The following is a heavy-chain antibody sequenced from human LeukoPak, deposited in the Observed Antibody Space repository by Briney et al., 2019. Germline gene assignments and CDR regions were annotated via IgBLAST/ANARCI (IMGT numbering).Heavy chain of an antibody. CDR1: GGTFSSYA. Sequence: ASVTVSCKASGGTFSSYAISWVRQAPGQGLEWMGGIIPIFGTANYAQKFQGRVTITTDESTSTAYMELSSLRSEDTAVYYCASNPETDDAFDIWGQGTMVTVSS. D-gene: IGHD1-14*01. J-gene: IGHJ3*02. V-gene: IGHV1-69*05. CDR3: ASNPETDDAFDI. CDR2: IIPIFGTA.